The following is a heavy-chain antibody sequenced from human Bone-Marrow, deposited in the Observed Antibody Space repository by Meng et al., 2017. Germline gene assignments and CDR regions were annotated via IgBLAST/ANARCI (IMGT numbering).Heavy chain of an antibody. CDR3: ARDRLSPPFYYGMDL. Sequence: GESLKISCAASGFMFSNYEVNWVRQAPGKGLEWVSYISSSGSNIFYADSVKGRFTISRDNAKNSLFLQMNGLRAEDTAVCYCARDRLSPPFYYGMDLWGQGTTVTVSS. V-gene: IGHV3-48*03. D-gene: IGHD3-10*01. J-gene: IGHJ6*02. CDR1: GFMFSNYE. CDR2: ISSSGSNI.